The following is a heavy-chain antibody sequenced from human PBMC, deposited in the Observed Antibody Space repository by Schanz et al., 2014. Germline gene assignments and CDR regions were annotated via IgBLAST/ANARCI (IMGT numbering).Heavy chain of an antibody. J-gene: IGHJ6*02. Sequence: QVQLLQFGGGVVQPGRSLRLSCAASGFTFSSYAMHWVRQAPGKGLEWVALISNDGSIKYYADSVEGRFTISRDNSRNTLYLQMNSLRTEDTALYYCARDSGPYYDKSMDVWGQGTTXAVSS. CDR3: ARDSGPYYDKSMDV. CDR1: GFTFSSYA. D-gene: IGHD3-9*01. V-gene: IGHV3-30-3*01. CDR2: ISNDGSIK.